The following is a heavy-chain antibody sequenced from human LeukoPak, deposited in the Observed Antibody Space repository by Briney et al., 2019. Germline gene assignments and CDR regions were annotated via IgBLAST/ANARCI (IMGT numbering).Heavy chain of an antibody. V-gene: IGHV4-31*03. Sequence: SETLSLTCTVSGGSISSGGYYWSWIRQHPGKGLEWIGYIYYSGSTYYNPSLKSRVTISVDTSKNQFSLKLSSVTAADTAVYYCARDRFGYCGGDCYSSKREGDYWGQGTLVIVSS. J-gene: IGHJ4*02. D-gene: IGHD2-21*02. CDR2: IYYSGST. CDR3: ARDRFGYCGGDCYSSKREGDY. CDR1: GGSISSGGYY.